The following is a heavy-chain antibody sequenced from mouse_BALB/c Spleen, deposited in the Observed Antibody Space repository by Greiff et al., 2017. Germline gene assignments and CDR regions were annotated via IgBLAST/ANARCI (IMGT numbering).Heavy chain of an antibody. D-gene: IGHD1-1*01. CDR2: IWGDGNT. CDR3: AKPVYYYGSSYWYFDV. V-gene: IGHV2-3*01. CDR1: GFSLTSYG. J-gene: IGHJ1*01. Sequence: VQLKESGPGLVAPSQSLSITCTVSGFSLTSYGVSWVRQPPGKGLEWLGVIWGDGNTNYHSALISRLSISKDNSKSQVFLKLNRLQTDDTATYYCAKPVYYYGSSYWYFDVWGAGTTVTVSS.